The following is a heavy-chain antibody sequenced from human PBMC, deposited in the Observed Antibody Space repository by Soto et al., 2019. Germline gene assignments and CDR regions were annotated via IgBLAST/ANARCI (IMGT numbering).Heavy chain of an antibody. Sequence: EVQLLESGGGVVPPGGSLRVSCSGFTSRSNSINCVRQAPGKILEWVSIFYSSGSSFYADSVQGRFTISRDISTNILDLQMDSLRVDDTAVYYCATTPYDHEAFDNWGQGTVVTVSS. J-gene: IGHJ3*02. D-gene: IGHD5-12*01. CDR1: GFTSRSNS. CDR2: FYSSGSS. V-gene: IGHV3-66*01. CDR3: ATTPYDHEAFDN.